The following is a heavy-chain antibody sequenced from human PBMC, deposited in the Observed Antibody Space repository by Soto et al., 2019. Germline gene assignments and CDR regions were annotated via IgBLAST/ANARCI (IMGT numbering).Heavy chain of an antibody. CDR3: TGITWFRGMDV. Sequence: QTLSLTCAISGDSVSSNSAGWNLIRQSPSRGLEWLGRTYYKSKWNNDYALSVKSRITINPDTSKNQFSLHLYSVTPEDTAVYYCTGITWFRGMDVWGQGTPVTVSS. D-gene: IGHD3-10*01. CDR1: GDSVSSNSAG. CDR2: TYYKSKWNN. V-gene: IGHV6-1*01. J-gene: IGHJ6*02.